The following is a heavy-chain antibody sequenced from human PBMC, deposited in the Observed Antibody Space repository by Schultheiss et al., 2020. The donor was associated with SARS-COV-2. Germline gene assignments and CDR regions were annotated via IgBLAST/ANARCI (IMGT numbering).Heavy chain of an antibody. V-gene: IGHV3-74*01. CDR3: ASQYYDFWGNDF. D-gene: IGHD3-3*01. CDR2: INTDGSRT. J-gene: IGHJ4*02. Sequence: GGSLRLSCAASEFTFSSYEMNWVRQAPEKGLVWVSRINTDGSRTNYAGSVQGRFTISRDNAKNTLYLQMNSLRAEDTAVYFCASQYYDFWGNDFWGQGTLVTVSS. CDR1: EFTFSSYE.